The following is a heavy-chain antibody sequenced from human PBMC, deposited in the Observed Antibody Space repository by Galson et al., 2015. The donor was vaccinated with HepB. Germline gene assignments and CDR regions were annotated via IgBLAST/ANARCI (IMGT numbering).Heavy chain of an antibody. J-gene: IGHJ4*02. CDR3: AREGDTYRSGRYGS. CDR1: GVTLSNYG. CDR2: VSYDGGTK. D-gene: IGHD6-13*01. Sequence: SLRLSCAASGVTLSNYGMHWVRQAPGKGLEWVAVVSYDGGTKYYADSVKGRFTISEDKSRNTVYLQMDTLRPEDTAVYFCAREGDTYRSGRYGSWGQGTLVTVSS. V-gene: IGHV3-30*03.